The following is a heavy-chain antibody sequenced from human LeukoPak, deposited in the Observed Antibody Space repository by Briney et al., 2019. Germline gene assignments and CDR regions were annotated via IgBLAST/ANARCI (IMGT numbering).Heavy chain of an antibody. CDR2: VSAYNGNT. Sequence: GASVKVSCKASGDTFTRYGISWVRQAPGQGLEWMGWVSAYNGNTNYAQKLQGRVTMTTDTSTSTAYMELRSLRSDDTAVYYCAIVRVVVVPASNSFDPWGQRTLVTVSS. J-gene: IGHJ5*02. V-gene: IGHV1-18*01. CDR1: GDTFTRYG. D-gene: IGHD2-2*01. CDR3: AIVRVVVVPASNSFDP.